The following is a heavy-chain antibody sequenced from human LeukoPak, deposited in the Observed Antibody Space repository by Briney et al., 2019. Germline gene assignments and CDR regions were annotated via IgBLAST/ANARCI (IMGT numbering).Heavy chain of an antibody. CDR2: ISGSGGST. CDR1: GFTFSSYA. Sequence: PGGSLRLSCAASGFTFSSYAMSWVRQAPGKGLEWVSAISGSGGSTYYADSVKGRFTISKDNSKNTLYLQMNSLRAEDTAVYYCAKNPRGDDWSDPWGQGTLVTVSS. V-gene: IGHV3-23*01. J-gene: IGHJ5*02. CDR3: AKNPRGDDWSDP. D-gene: IGHD3-10*01.